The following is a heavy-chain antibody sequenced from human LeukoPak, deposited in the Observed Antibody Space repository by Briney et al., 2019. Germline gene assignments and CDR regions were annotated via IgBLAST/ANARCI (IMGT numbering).Heavy chain of an antibody. CDR2: ISSSSSYI. D-gene: IGHD2-2*01. CDR3: ARDGDYCSSTSCYAFDI. V-gene: IGHV3-21*01. J-gene: IGHJ3*02. Sequence: GGSLRLSCAASGFTFSSYSMNWVRQAPGNGLEWVSSISSSSSYIYYADSVKGRFTISRDNAKISLYLQMNSLRAEDTAVYHCARDGDYCSSTSCYAFDIWGPGTMVTVSS. CDR1: GFTFSSYS.